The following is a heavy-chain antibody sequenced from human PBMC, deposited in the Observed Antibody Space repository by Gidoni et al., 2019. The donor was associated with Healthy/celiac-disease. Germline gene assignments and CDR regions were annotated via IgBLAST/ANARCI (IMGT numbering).Heavy chain of an antibody. V-gene: IGHV5-51*01. CDR2: IYPGDSDT. CDR3: ARRYSGVYTPYWYFDL. Sequence: EVQLVQSGAEVNKPGESLKISCKVSGSSFTSYWIGWVRQMPGKGLEWMGIIYPGDSDTRYSPAFQGQGTSSADKSISTAYLQWSSLKASDTAMYYCARRYSGVYTPYWYFDLWGRGTLVTVSS. CDR1: GSSFTSYW. D-gene: IGHD3-10*01. J-gene: IGHJ2*01.